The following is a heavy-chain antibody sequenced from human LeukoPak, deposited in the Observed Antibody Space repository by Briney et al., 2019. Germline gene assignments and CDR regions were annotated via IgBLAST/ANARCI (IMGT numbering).Heavy chain of an antibody. V-gene: IGHV1-18*01. CDR3: ARVPSGYSSGWLDY. Sequence: ASVKVSCKASGYTFPSYGISWVRQAPGQGLEWMGWISAYNGNTNNAQKLQGRVTMTTDTSTSTAYMELRSLRSDDTAVNYCARVPSGYSSGWLDYWGQGTQVTVSS. CDR2: ISAYNGNT. J-gene: IGHJ4*02. CDR1: GYTFPSYG. D-gene: IGHD6-19*01.